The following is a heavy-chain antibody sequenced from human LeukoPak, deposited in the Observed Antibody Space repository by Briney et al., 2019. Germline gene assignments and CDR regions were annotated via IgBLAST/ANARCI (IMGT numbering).Heavy chain of an antibody. D-gene: IGHD2-15*01. CDR1: GYTFSDYY. J-gene: IGHJ4*02. CDR2: ITPNSGGT. Sequence: ASVKVSCKASGYTFSDYYIHGVRQAPGQGLEWMGWITPNSGGTKYAQRFQGRVTMTRETSISKAYMDLRSLGSDDTAVFYCVRKSATRRTSEFDSWGQGTPVTVSS. CDR3: VRKSATRRTSEFDS. V-gene: IGHV1-2*02.